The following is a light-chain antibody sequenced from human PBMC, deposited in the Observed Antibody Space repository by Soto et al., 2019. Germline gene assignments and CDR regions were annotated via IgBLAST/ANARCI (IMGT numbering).Light chain of an antibody. V-gene: IGKV3D-20*01. CDR2: NTS. Sequence: EIVLTQSPATLSLSPGERATLSCGASQSINSNYLAGYQQKPGLAPRLVIYNTSRRAHGIPDRLTGSGSGTDFTLTISRLKPEDSAIYYCKQYGSSPTFGQGTRLEIK. CDR1: QSINSNY. CDR3: KQYGSSPT. J-gene: IGKJ5*01.